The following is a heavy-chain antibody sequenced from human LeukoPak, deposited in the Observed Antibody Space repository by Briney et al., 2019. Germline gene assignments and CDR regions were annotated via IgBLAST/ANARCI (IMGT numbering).Heavy chain of an antibody. CDR1: GGTFSSYA. D-gene: IGHD1-14*01. CDR3: ARSPPASYYYYMDV. Sequence: SVKVSCKASGGTFSSYAISWVRQAPGQGLEWMGGIIPIFGTADYAQKFQGRVTITTDESTSTAYMELSSLRSEDTVVYYCARSPPASYYYYMDVWGKGTTVTVSS. J-gene: IGHJ6*03. CDR2: IIPIFGTA. V-gene: IGHV1-69*05.